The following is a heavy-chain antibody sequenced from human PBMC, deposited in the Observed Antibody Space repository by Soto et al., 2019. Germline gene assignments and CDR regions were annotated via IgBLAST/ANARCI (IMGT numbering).Heavy chain of an antibody. CDR2: IYPGDSDT. CDR3: ARGGVAARTFDY. Sequence: XESLKISCKGSGYSVTSYWIGWVRQMPGKGLEWMGIIYPGDSDTRYSPSFQGQVTISADKSISTAYLQWSSMKPSDSAIYYCARGGVAARTFDYWRQGTPVTVSS. J-gene: IGHJ4*02. CDR1: GYSVTSYW. V-gene: IGHV5-51*01. D-gene: IGHD6-6*01.